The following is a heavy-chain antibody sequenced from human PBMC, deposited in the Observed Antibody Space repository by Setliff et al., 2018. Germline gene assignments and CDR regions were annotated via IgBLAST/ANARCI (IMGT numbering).Heavy chain of an antibody. V-gene: IGHV7-4-1*01. CDR1: GYTFTSNL. J-gene: IGHJ4*02. CDR2: INTNTGNP. CDR3: ARDTNYEGAYDS. D-gene: IGHD3-3*01. Sequence: ASVKVSCKASGYTFTSNLINWVRQAPGQGLEWMGWINTNTGNPTYSQGFTGRIVFSLEASANTAYLQIGNLETEDTAMYYCARDTNYEGAYDSWGQGTLVTVSS.